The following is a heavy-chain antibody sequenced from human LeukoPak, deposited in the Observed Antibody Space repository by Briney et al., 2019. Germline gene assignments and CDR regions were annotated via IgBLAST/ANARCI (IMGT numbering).Heavy chain of an antibody. D-gene: IGHD4-17*01. Sequence: ASVKVSCKASGYTFTSYDTNWVQQATGQGLEWMGWISAYNGNTNYAQRLQGRVTMTTDTSTSTAYMELRSLRSDDTAVYYCARDRDYGDYNTQDLFVYWGQGTLVTVSS. CDR3: ARDRDYGDYNTQDLFVY. J-gene: IGHJ4*02. V-gene: IGHV1-18*01. CDR1: GYTFTSYD. CDR2: ISAYNGNT.